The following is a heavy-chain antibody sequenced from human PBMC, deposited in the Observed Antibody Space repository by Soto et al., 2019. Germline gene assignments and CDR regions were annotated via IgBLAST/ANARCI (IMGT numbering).Heavy chain of an antibody. CDR1: GFTFSSYW. V-gene: IGHV3-74*01. J-gene: IGHJ5*02. D-gene: IGHD2-21*01. CDR3: ARDHVVSRNWFDP. CDR2: INSEGSST. Sequence: SLRLSCAASGFTFSSYWMHWVRQAPGKGLVWVSRINSEGSSTSYADSVKGRFTISRDNAKNTLYLQMNSLRAEDTAVYYCARDHVVSRNWFDPWGQGTLVTVSS.